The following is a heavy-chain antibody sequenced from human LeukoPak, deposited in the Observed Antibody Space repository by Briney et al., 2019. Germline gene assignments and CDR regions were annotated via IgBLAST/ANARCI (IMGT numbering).Heavy chain of an antibody. CDR1: GYTFTCYY. Sequence: ASVKVSCKASGYTFTCYYIHWVRQGPGQGPEWMGWINPNTGETNYAQQFQGRVTMTRDTAINTAYMDLSTLRSDDTAVYYCARPTRYNWIYDAFDIWGQGTMVTVSS. D-gene: IGHD1-7*01. V-gene: IGHV1-2*02. J-gene: IGHJ3*02. CDR3: ARPTRYNWIYDAFDI. CDR2: INPNTGET.